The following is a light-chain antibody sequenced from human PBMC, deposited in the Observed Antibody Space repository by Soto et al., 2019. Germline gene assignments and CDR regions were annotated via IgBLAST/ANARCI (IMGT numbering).Light chain of an antibody. CDR2: DND. J-gene: IGLJ2*01. CDR3: GTWDSSRDAGV. V-gene: IGLV1-51*01. Sequence: QSVLTQPPSVSAAPGQKVTLSCSGSNSNIGSNSVSWYQQLPGTAPKLLIYDNDKRPSEIPDRFSGSRSGTSATLGIAGLQTGDEADYYCGTWDSSRDAGVFGGGTKVTVL. CDR1: NSNIGSNS.